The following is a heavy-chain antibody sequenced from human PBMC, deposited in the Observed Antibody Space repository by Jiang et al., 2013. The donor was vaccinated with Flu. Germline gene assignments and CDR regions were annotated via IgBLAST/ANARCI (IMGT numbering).Heavy chain of an antibody. V-gene: IGHV4-4*02. CDR2: IYHSGST. J-gene: IGHJ4*02. Sequence: GSGLVKPSGTLSLTCAVSGGSISSSNWWSWVRQPPGKGLEWIGEIYHSGSTNYNPSLKSRVTISVDKSKNQFSLKLSSVTAADTAVYYCVGDGYSPTGYFDYWGQGTLVTVSS. D-gene: IGHD5-24*01. CDR1: GGSISSSNW. CDR3: VGDGYSPTGYFDY.